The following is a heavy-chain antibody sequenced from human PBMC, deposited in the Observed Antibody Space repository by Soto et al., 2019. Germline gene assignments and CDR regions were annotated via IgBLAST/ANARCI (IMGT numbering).Heavy chain of an antibody. CDR3: AKCVVVVPAAIGTDYYYYGMDV. V-gene: IGHV3-30*18. Sequence: GGSLRLSCAASGFTFSSYGMHWVRQAPGKGLEWVAVISYDGSNKYYADSVKGRFTISRDNSKNTLYLQMNSLRAEDTAVYYCAKCVVVVPAAIGTDYYYYGMDVWGQGTTVTVYS. D-gene: IGHD2-2*02. CDR1: GFTFSSYG. J-gene: IGHJ6*02. CDR2: ISYDGSNK.